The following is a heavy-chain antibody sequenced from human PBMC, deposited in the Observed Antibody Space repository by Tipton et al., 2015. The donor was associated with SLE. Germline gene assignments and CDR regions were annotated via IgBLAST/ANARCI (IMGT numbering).Heavy chain of an antibody. J-gene: IGHJ3*02. V-gene: IGHV4-39*07. Sequence: TLSLTCTVSGDSISSSSYYWVWIRQPPGKGLEWIGEINHSGSTNYNPSLKSRVTISVDTSKNQFSLKLSSVTAADTAVYYCERGRKYYDFWSGPAAFDIWGQGTMVTVSS. D-gene: IGHD3-3*01. CDR2: INHSGST. CDR3: ERGRKYYDFWSGPAAFDI. CDR1: GDSISSSSYY.